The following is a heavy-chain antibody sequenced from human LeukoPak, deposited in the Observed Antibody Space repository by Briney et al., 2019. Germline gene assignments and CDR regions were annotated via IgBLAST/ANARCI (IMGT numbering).Heavy chain of an antibody. CDR3: ARLDAGGEDFDY. Sequence: GGSLRLSCAASGFTFTSYAMSWVRQAPGKGLEWVSAISGSGGSTYYADSVKGRVTISRDNSKNTLYLQMNSLRAEKTAVYYCARLDAGGEDFDYWGQGTLVTVSS. V-gene: IGHV3-23*01. CDR1: GFTFTSYA. J-gene: IGHJ4*02. D-gene: IGHD2-21*01. CDR2: ISGSGGST.